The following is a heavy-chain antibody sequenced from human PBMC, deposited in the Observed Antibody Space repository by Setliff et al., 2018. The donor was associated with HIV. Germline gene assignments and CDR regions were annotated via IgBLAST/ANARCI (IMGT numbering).Heavy chain of an antibody. J-gene: IGHJ4*02. CDR1: GGSIGIHY. Sequence: PSETLSLTCAVSGGSIGIHYWSWIRQPPGKGLEWIGSIYYSGSTNYNPSLKSRVTISVDTSKNQFSLKLTSVTAADTAMYYCAAFLVSPVTTQDYWGQGTPVTVSS. CDR2: IYYSGST. D-gene: IGHD4-17*01. V-gene: IGHV4-59*08. CDR3: AAFLVSPVTTQDY.